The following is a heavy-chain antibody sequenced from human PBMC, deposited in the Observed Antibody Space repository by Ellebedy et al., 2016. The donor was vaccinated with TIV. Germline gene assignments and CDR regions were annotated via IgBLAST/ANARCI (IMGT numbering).Heavy chain of an antibody. CDR1: GFTFSSYS. Sequence: PGGSLRLSCAASGFTFSSYSMHWVRQAPGKGLEWISYIHATSETMYYAGSVKGRFTVSRDNAKNSLYLQMISLRAEDTAFYYCARGACADCFVIDSWGQGTLVTVSS. CDR2: IHATSETM. J-gene: IGHJ4*02. D-gene: IGHD2-21*02. V-gene: IGHV3-48*01. CDR3: ARGACADCFVIDS.